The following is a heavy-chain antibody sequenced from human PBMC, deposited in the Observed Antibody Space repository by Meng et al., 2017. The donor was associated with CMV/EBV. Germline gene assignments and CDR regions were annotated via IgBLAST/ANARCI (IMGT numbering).Heavy chain of an antibody. V-gene: IGHV3-11*01. CDR1: GFTFSDYY. D-gene: IGHD6-13*01. Sequence: ASGFTFSDYYMSWIRQAPGKGLEWVSYISSSGSTIYYADSVKGRFTVSRDNAKNSLYLQMNSLRAEDTAVYYCARGGRGSSSWPLDYWGQGTLVTVSS. CDR3: ARGGRGSSSWPLDY. J-gene: IGHJ4*02. CDR2: ISSSGSTI.